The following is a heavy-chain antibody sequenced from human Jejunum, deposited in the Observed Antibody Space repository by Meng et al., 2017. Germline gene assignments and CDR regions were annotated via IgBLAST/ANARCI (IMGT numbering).Heavy chain of an antibody. CDR3: ARRQTSSDYVWGSFRYPAYDY. CDR1: GYSFTNYW. CDR2: IFPGDSDT. J-gene: IGHJ4*01. V-gene: IGHV5-51*01. Sequence: GESLKISCKGSGYSFTNYWIVWVRQMPGKGLEWMGIIFPGDSDTVYSPSFQGQVTISADKSINTTYLQWNSLKASDSAMYYCARRQTSSDYVWGSFRYPAYDYWGHGTLVTGYS. D-gene: IGHD3-16*02.